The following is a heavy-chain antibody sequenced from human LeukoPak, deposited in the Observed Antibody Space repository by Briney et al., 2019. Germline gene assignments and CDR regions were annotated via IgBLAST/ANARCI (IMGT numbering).Heavy chain of an antibody. CDR2: IYYSGST. J-gene: IGHJ4*02. CDR1: GASISSYY. V-gene: IGHV4-59*08. Sequence: SETLSLTCTVSGASISSYYWTWIRQRPGKGLEWIGYIYYSGSTKYNPSLNSRVTMSVDTSKNQFSLKLNSVTAADTAVYYCARGSGSSWLYWGQGTLVTVSS. CDR3: ARGSGSSWLY. D-gene: IGHD6-13*01.